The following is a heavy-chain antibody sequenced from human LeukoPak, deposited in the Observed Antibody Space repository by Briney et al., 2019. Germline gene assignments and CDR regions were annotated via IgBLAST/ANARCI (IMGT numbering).Heavy chain of an antibody. CDR2: MNPNSGNT. CDR3: ARDGRSTDYMDV. D-gene: IGHD1-1*01. J-gene: IGHJ6*03. V-gene: IGHV1-8*01. CDR1: GYTFTSYD. Sequence: ASVKVSCKASGYTFTSYDINWVRQATGQGLEWMGWMNPNSGNTGYAQKFQGRVTMTTDTSTSTAYMELRSLRSDDTAVYYCARDGRSTDYMDVWGKGTTVTISS.